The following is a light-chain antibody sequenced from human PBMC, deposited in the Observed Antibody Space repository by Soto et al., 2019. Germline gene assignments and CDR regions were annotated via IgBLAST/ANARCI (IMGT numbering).Light chain of an antibody. CDR1: QDISNY. CDR3: QQHENLPRT. Sequence: DIQMTQSPSSLSASVGDRVTITCQASQDISNYLNWYQQKPGKAPKLLIYDASHLETGVPSRFSGSGSGTDFSFTISSLQPGDIATYYCQQHENLPRTFGQGTKVDIK. J-gene: IGKJ1*01. CDR2: DAS. V-gene: IGKV1-33*01.